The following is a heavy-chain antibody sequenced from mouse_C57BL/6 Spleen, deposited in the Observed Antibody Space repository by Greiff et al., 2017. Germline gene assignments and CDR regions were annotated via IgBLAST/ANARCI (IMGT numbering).Heavy chain of an antibody. CDR3: ARRPITTVVEDWYFDV. J-gene: IGHJ1*03. D-gene: IGHD1-1*01. Sequence: QVQLQQPGAELVKPGASVKLSCKASGYTFTSYWMQWVKQRPGQGLEWIGEIDPSDSYTNYNQKFKGKATLTVDTSSSTAYMQLSSLTSEVSAVYYCARRPITTVVEDWYFDVGGTGTTVTVSS. CDR1: GYTFTSYW. CDR2: IDPSDSYT. V-gene: IGHV1-50*01.